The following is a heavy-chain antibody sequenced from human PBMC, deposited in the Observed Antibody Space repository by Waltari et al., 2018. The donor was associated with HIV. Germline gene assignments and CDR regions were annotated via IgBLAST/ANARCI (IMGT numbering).Heavy chain of an antibody. CDR2: ISVSGGST. D-gene: IGHD3-10*02. CDR3: AKDLFPFDAFDI. J-gene: IGHJ3*02. CDR1: GFTFSSYA. V-gene: IGHV3-23*04. Sequence: EVQLVESGGGLVQPGGSLRLSCAASGFTFSSYAMNWVRQAPGKGLGWVSIISVSGGSTYYADSVEGRFTISRDKSKNTLYLQMNILRAEDTAVYYCAKDLFPFDAFDIWGQGTMVTVSS.